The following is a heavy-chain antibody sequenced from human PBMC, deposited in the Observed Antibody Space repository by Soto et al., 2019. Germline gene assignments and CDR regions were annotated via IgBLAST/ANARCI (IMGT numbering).Heavy chain of an antibody. V-gene: IGHV4-34*01. J-gene: IGHJ6*02. CDR2: INHSGST. D-gene: IGHD3-3*01. CDR1: GGSVSGYY. Sequence: SETLSLTCAVYGGSVSGYYWSWIRQPPGKGLEWIGEINHSGSTNYNPSLKSRVTISVDTSKNQFSLKLSSVTAADTAVYYCARGQYYDFWSSYYGMDVWGQGTTVTVSS. CDR3: ARGQYYDFWSSYYGMDV.